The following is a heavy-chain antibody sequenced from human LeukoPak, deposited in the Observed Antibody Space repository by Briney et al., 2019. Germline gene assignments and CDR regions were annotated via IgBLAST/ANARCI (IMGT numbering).Heavy chain of an antibody. CDR1: GYTLTELS. CDR2: FDPEDGET. J-gene: IGHJ4*02. V-gene: IGHV1-24*01. Sequence: ASVKVCCKVSGYTLTELSMHWVRQAPGKGLKWRGGFDPEDGETIYEQKFQGRVTMTEDTSTDTAYMELSSLRSEDTAVYYCATGGWTQKFDYWGQGTLVTVSS. CDR3: ATGGWTQKFDY. D-gene: IGHD6-19*01.